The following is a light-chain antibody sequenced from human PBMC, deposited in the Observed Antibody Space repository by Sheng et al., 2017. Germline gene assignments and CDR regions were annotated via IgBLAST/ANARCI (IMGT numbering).Light chain of an antibody. V-gene: IGKV1-27*01. J-gene: IGKJ3*01. CDR3: QQYANSFT. Sequence: DIQMTQSPSSLSASLGDRVTITCRASQGISNYLAWYQQMPGKVPKLLVYAASTLRSGVPSRFSGSGSGTDFTLTISSLQPEDVATYYCQQYANSFTFGPGTKVEIK. CDR1: QGISNY. CDR2: AAS.